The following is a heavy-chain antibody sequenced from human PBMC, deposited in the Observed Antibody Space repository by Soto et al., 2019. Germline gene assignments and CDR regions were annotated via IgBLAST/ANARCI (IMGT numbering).Heavy chain of an antibody. CDR1: GFTFSDYY. Sequence: PGGSLRLSCAASGFTFSDYYMSWIRQAPGKGLEWVSYINSSSSYTNYADSVKGRFTISRDNAKNSLYLQMNSLRAEDTAVYYCARTRAAGGGRRYFDLWGRGTLVTVSS. J-gene: IGHJ2*01. CDR2: INSSSSYT. D-gene: IGHD6-13*01. V-gene: IGHV3-11*03. CDR3: ARTRAAGGGRRYFDL.